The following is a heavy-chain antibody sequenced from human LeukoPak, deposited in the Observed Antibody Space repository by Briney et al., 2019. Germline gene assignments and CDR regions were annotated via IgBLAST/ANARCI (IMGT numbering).Heavy chain of an antibody. D-gene: IGHD2-15*01. CDR2: IYYSGST. CDR3: ARGYCSGSSCYLDY. CDR1: GGSISSYY. V-gene: IGHV4-59*01. Sequence: PSETLSLTCTVSGGSISSYYWSWIRQPPGKGLEWIGYIYYSGSTNYNPSLKSRVTISVDTSKNQFSLKLSSVTAADTAVYYCARGYCSGSSCYLDYWGQGTLVTVSS. J-gene: IGHJ4*02.